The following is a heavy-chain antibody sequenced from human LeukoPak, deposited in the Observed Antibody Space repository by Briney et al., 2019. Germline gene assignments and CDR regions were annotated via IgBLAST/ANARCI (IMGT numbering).Heavy chain of an antibody. Sequence: PSETLSLTCTVSAGSINSGSYYWNWIRQPAGKGLEWIGRIYTSGSTNYNPSLKSRVTISVDTSKNQFSLKLSSVTAADTAVYYCARVLAAAGNKYFQHWGQGTLVTVSS. CDR1: AGSINSGSYY. J-gene: IGHJ1*01. V-gene: IGHV4-61*02. CDR3: ARVLAAAGNKYFQH. D-gene: IGHD6-13*01. CDR2: IYTSGST.